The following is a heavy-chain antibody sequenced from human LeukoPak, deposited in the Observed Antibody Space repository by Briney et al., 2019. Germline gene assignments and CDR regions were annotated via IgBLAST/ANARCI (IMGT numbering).Heavy chain of an antibody. J-gene: IGHJ4*02. V-gene: IGHV3-15*01. CDR3: ARDRWPPTKYSSSSYFDY. D-gene: IGHD6-6*01. CDR2: IKSKTDGGTT. CDR1: GFTFSNAW. Sequence: GGSLRLSCAASGFTFSNAWMSWVRQAPGKGLEWVGRIKSKTDGGTTDYAAPVKGRFTVSRDDSKNTLYLQMNSLKTEDTAVYYCARDRWPPTKYSSSSYFDYWGQGTLVTVSS.